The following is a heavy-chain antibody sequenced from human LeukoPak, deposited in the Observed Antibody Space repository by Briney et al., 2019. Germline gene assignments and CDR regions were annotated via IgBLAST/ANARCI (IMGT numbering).Heavy chain of an antibody. D-gene: IGHD1-26*01. V-gene: IGHV3-48*01. CDR3: ARALSGGSYYDAFDI. CDR1: GFTFSSYS. J-gene: IGHJ3*02. Sequence: GGSLRLSCAASGFTFSSYSMNWVRQAPGKGLEWVSYISSSSSTIYCADSVKGRFTISRHNAKNSLYLQTNSLRAEVTAVYYCARALSGGSYYDAFDIWGQGTMVTVSS. CDR2: ISSSSSTI.